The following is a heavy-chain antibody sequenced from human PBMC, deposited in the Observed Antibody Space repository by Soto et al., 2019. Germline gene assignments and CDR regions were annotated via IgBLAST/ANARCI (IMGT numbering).Heavy chain of an antibody. V-gene: IGHV4-31*03. D-gene: IGHD4-17*01. CDR3: ARDNLVGGYGDYVDY. CDR2: IYYSGST. J-gene: IGHJ4*02. CDR1: GGSISSGGYY. Sequence: QVQLQESGPGLVKPSQTLSLTCTVSGGSISSGGYYWSWIRQHPGKGLEWIGYIYYSGSTYYNPSLKSRVTLSVDTSKIQLSLKLSSVTAADTAVYYCARDNLVGGYGDYVDYWGQGTLVTASS.